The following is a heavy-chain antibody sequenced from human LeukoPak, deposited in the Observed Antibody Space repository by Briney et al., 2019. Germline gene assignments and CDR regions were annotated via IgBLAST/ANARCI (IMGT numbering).Heavy chain of an antibody. J-gene: IGHJ3*02. Sequence: GASVKVSCKASGGTFSSYAISWVRRAPGQGLEWMGGIIPIFGTANYAQKFQGRVTITTDESTSTAYMELSSLRSEDTAVYYCARDYDILTGYDAFDIWGQGTMVTVSS. CDR3: ARDYDILTGYDAFDI. CDR1: GGTFSSYA. CDR2: IIPIFGTA. D-gene: IGHD3-9*01. V-gene: IGHV1-69*05.